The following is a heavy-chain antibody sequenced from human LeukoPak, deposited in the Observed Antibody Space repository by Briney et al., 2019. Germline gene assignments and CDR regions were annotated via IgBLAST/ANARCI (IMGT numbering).Heavy chain of an antibody. J-gene: IGHJ3*02. Sequence: ASVRISCKAPGYTFTEYYIHWVRQAPGQGLEWMGWINPKTGSTNYPQKFQGRVTMTRDTSISTTNMELSRLRSDDTAVYFCARDLDDAFDIWGQGTMVTISS. CDR1: GYTFTEYY. V-gene: IGHV1-2*02. D-gene: IGHD1-1*01. CDR2: INPKTGST. CDR3: ARDLDDAFDI.